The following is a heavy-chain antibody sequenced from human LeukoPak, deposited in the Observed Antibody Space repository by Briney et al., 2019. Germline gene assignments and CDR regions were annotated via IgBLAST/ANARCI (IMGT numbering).Heavy chain of an antibody. J-gene: IGHJ4*02. Sequence: GSLRLSCAASGFTFSSYGMHWVRQAPGKGLEWVAFIRYDGSNKYYADSVEGRFTISRDNSKNTLYLQMNSLRAEDTAVYYCAKDLDSSSWYHFDYWGQGTLVTVSS. CDR3: AKDLDSSSWYHFDY. CDR2: IRYDGSNK. CDR1: GFTFSSYG. V-gene: IGHV3-30*02. D-gene: IGHD6-13*01.